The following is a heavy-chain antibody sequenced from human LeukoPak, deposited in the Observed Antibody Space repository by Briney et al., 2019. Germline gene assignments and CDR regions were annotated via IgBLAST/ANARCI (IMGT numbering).Heavy chain of an antibody. V-gene: IGHV3-33*08. CDR2: IWSDGSSK. CDR1: GFTFSSYG. Sequence: GGSLRVSCAASGFTFSSYGMHWVRQAPGKGLEWVAVIWSDGSSKHYADSVKGRFTISRDNSKNTLYLQMSSLRAEDTALYYCARGQPPSYYDMDVWGQGTTVTVSS. D-gene: IGHD6-13*01. CDR3: ARGQPPSYYDMDV. J-gene: IGHJ6*02.